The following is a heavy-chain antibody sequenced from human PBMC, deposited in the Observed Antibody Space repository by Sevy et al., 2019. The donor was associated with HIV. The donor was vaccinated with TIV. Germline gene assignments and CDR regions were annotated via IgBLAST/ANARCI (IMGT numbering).Heavy chain of an antibody. J-gene: IGHJ5*02. D-gene: IGHD1-1*01. CDR2: ISGSGGST. Sequence: GGSLRLSCAASGFTFSSYAMSWVRQAPGKGLEWVSAISGSGGSTYYADSVKGRFTISRDNPKNTLYLQMNSLRAEDTAVYYCAKDGRRDSQQRSYNWFDPWGQGTLVTVSS. V-gene: IGHV3-23*01. CDR1: GFTFSSYA. CDR3: AKDGRRDSQQRSYNWFDP.